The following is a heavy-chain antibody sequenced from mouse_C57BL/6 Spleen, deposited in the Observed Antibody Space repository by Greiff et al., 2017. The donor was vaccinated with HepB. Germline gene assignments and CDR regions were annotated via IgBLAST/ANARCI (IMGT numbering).Heavy chain of an antibody. CDR1: GYTFTSYW. J-gene: IGHJ1*03. Sequence: QVQLQQPGAELVKPGASVKLSCKASGYTFTSYWMHWVKQRPGRGLEWIGRIDPNSGGTKYNEKFKSKATLTVGKPSSTAYMQLSSLTSEDSAVYYCARNAYGSSYGYWYFDVWGTGTTVTVSS. CDR3: ARNAYGSSYGYWYFDV. V-gene: IGHV1-72*01. CDR2: IDPNSGGT. D-gene: IGHD1-1*01.